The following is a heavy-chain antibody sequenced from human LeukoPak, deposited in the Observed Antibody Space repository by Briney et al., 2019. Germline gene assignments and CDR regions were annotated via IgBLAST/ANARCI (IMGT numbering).Heavy chain of an antibody. CDR2: IHTSGNT. J-gene: IGHJ6*02. CDR1: GGSISSGGYY. CDR3: ARGGIASAYGSINYHHYGLDV. Sequence: PSETLSLTCTVSGGSISSGGYYWSRIRQHPGKGLEWIGRIHTSGNTNYSPALKRRVNMSVDTSKNQVSLKLYSVTAADTAVYYCARGGIASAYGSINYHHYGLDVWGQGTTVTVS. D-gene: IGHD6-13*01. V-gene: IGHV4-61*02.